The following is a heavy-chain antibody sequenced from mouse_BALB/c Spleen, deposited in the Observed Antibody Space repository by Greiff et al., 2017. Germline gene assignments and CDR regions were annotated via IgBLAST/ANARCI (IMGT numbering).Heavy chain of an antibody. Sequence: DVQLVESGGGLVQPGGSLKLSCAASGFTFSSYTMSWVRQTPEKRLEWVAYISNGGGSTYYPDTVKGRFTISRDNAKNTLYLQMSSLKSEDTAMYYCARVGTDYYGSSPYFDYWGQGTTLTVSS. D-gene: IGHD1-1*01. CDR2: ISNGGGST. CDR1: GFTFSSYT. V-gene: IGHV5-12-2*01. J-gene: IGHJ2*01. CDR3: ARVGTDYYGSSPYFDY.